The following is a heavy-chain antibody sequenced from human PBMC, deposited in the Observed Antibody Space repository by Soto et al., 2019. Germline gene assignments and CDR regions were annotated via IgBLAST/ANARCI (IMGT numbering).Heavy chain of an antibody. CDR2: FDPEDGET. Sequence: ASVKVSCKVSGYTLTELSMHWVRQAPGKGLEWMGGFDPEDGETIYAQKFQGRVTMTEDTSTDTAYMELSSLRSEDTAVYYCATFWSRSPYFDYWGQGTLVTVS. CDR3: ATFWSRSPYFDY. V-gene: IGHV1-24*01. D-gene: IGHD3-3*01. J-gene: IGHJ4*02. CDR1: GYTLTELS.